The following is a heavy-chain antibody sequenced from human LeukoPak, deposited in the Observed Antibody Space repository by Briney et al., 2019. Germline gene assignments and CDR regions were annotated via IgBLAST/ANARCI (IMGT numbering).Heavy chain of an antibody. CDR3: ARGSVSWFDP. Sequence: PSETLSLTCAVYGGSFSGYYWSWIRQPPGKGLEWIGEINHSGNTNYNPSLKSRVTISVDTSKDQFSLKLGSVTAADTAVYYCARGSVSWFDPWGQGTLVTVSS. V-gene: IGHV4-34*01. D-gene: IGHD5/OR15-5a*01. CDR1: GGSFSGYY. CDR2: INHSGNT. J-gene: IGHJ5*02.